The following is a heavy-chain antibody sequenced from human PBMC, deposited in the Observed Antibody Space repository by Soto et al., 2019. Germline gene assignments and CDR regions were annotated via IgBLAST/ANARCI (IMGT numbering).Heavy chain of an antibody. Sequence: GGSLRLPCAASGFTFSSYARSWVRQAPGKGLEWVSAISGSGGSTYYADSVKGRFTISRDNSKNTLYLQMNSLRAEDTAVYYCAKDVIAAAGAFDIWGQGTMVTVSS. J-gene: IGHJ3*02. D-gene: IGHD6-13*01. CDR3: AKDVIAAAGAFDI. CDR2: ISGSGGST. V-gene: IGHV3-23*01. CDR1: GFTFSSYA.